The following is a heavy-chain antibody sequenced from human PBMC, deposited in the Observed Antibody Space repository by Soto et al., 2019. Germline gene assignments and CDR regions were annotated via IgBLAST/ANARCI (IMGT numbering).Heavy chain of an antibody. J-gene: IGHJ5*02. D-gene: IGHD1-7*01. CDR3: ARGVRVWGTTPGFDWFDP. CDR1: GASVSSSRYY. V-gene: IGHV4-39*01. Sequence: SETLSLTCSVSGASVSSSRYYWDWIRQPPGKGLEWTGNIYYTGSTYYNPSVKSRVTISVDTSKNQFSLKLSSVTAADTAVYYCARGVRVWGTTPGFDWFDPWGQGTLVTVSS. CDR2: IYYTGST.